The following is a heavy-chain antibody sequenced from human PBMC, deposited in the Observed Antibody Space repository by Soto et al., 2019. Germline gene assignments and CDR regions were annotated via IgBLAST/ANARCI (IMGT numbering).Heavy chain of an antibody. D-gene: IGHD3-10*01. CDR2: IYYSGSA. V-gene: IGHV4-59*01. CDR1: GGSFSDYY. Sequence: SETLSLTCNVSGGSFSDYYWNWIRQPPGKGLEWIGFIYYSGSATYNPSLQSRVAISIDTSTNQFSLKVNSVTAADTAVYYCARVMIRGLPASDFFDYWGQGALVTVSS. CDR3: ARVMIRGLPASDFFDY. J-gene: IGHJ4*02.